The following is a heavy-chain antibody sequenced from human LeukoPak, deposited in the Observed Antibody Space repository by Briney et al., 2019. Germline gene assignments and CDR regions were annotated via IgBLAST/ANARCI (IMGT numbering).Heavy chain of an antibody. CDR1: GGSISNYF. Sequence: SETLSLTCTVSGGSISNYFWSWIRQPPGKGLEWIGYFYYSGNTNYNPSLKSRVTISVDTSKNQFSLKLSSVTAADSAVYYCARGMATTAFDYWGQGTLVTVSS. D-gene: IGHD5-24*01. V-gene: IGHV4-59*01. CDR2: FYYSGNT. CDR3: ARGMATTAFDY. J-gene: IGHJ4*02.